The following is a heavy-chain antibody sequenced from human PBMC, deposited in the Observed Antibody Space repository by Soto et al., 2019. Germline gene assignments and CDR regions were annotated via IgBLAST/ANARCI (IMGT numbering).Heavy chain of an antibody. V-gene: IGHV3-53*01. J-gene: IGHJ4*02. CDR3: TKLWGYYFES. CDR2: IFTRGTA. CDR1: GFSVNDNY. Sequence: PGGSLRLSCTASGFSVNDNYMAWVRQAPGKSPEWVAVIFTRGTARYADSVTGRFTFSRDNSKRTLNLQLNNLRAEDTAVYYCTKLWGYYFESWGQGTLVTVSS. D-gene: IGHD3-22*01.